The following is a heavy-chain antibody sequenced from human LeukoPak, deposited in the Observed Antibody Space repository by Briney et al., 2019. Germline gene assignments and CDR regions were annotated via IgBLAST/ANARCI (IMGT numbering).Heavy chain of an antibody. CDR2: IYIIRST. CDR1: GGSISSGSYY. J-gene: IGHJ4*02. V-gene: IGHV4-61*02. D-gene: IGHD3-22*01. CDR3: ARQKHDHNYYQSTYYFDY. Sequence: SQTLSLTCPVSGGSISSGSYYWSWIRQPAGKGLEWIGRIYIIRSTNYNPSLKSRATISVDTSTNEFSLKLRSVTDADTGVYYCARQKHDHNYYQSTYYFDYWGQGTLVTVSS.